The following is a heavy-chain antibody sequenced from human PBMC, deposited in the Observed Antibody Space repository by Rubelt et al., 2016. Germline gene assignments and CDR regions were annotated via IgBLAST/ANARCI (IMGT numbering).Heavy chain of an antibody. V-gene: IGHV3-48*04. CDR2: SGSAGSSFT. CDR3: ARARGGILTGYQLLDY. D-gene: IGHD3-9*01. Sequence: SRGGLVQPGGSLRASCAASGFTFSRYAMNWVRQAPGKGLEWVAYSGSAGSSFTAYADSVKGRFTVSRDNARNSVYLQMNNLRPEDTAVYWCARARGGILTGYQLLDYSGQGVLVTVSS. CDR1: GFTFSRYA. J-gene: IGHJ4*02.